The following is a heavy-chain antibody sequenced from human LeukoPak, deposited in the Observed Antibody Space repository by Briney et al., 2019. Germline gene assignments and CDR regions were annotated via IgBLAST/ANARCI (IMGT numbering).Heavy chain of an antibody. CDR3: ARVASGYYQNAFDI. J-gene: IGHJ3*02. CDR1: GGSFSGYY. D-gene: IGHD3-22*01. Sequence: SETLSLTCAVYGGSFSGYYWSWIRQPPGKGLECIGEINHSGSTNYNPSLKSRVTISVDTSKNQFSLKLSSVTAADTAVYYCARVASGYYQNAFDIWGQGTMVTVSS. CDR2: INHSGST. V-gene: IGHV4-34*01.